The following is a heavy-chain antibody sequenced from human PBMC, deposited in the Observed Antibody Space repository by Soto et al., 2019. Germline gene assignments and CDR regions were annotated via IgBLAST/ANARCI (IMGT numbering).Heavy chain of an antibody. D-gene: IGHD6-19*01. Sequence: GGSLRLSCAASGFTFSSYGMHWVRQAPGKGLEWVAVIWYDGSNKYYAGSVKGRFTISRDNSKNTLYLQMNSLRAEDTAVYYCAREGLTYSSGPLDLYYFDYWGQGTLVTVSS. CDR2: IWYDGSNK. J-gene: IGHJ4*02. CDR1: GFTFSSYG. V-gene: IGHV3-33*01. CDR3: AREGLTYSSGPLDLYYFDY.